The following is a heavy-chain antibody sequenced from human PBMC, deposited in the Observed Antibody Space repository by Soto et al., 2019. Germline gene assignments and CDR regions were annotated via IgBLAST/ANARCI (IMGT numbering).Heavy chain of an antibody. D-gene: IGHD3-3*01. J-gene: IGHJ6*02. CDR1: GYSFTSYW. CDR2: IDPSDSYT. V-gene: IGHV5-10-1*01. Sequence: GESLKISCKGSGYSFTSYWISWVRQMPGKGLEWMGRIDPSDSYTNYSPSFQGHVTISADKSISTAYLQWSSLKASDTAMYYCAKARDYDFSIYGMDVWGQGTTVTVSS. CDR3: AKARDYDFSIYGMDV.